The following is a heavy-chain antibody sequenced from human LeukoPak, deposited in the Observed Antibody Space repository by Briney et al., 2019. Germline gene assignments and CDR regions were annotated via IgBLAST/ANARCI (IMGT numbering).Heavy chain of an antibody. CDR1: GGSISSAHW. D-gene: IGHD2-2*01. CDR2: VDHSGST. Sequence: PSETLSLTCAVSGGSISSAHWWSWVRQPPVKGLEWMGEVDHSGSTKYNPALKSRVTISVEKSKNQFALRLSSVTAADTAVYYCARVHKYCSGISCYRFDPWGQGTLVTVSS. CDR3: ARVHKYCSGISCYRFDP. V-gene: IGHV4-4*02. J-gene: IGHJ5*02.